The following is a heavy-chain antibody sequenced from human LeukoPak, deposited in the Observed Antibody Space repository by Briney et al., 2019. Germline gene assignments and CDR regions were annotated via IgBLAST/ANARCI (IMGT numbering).Heavy chain of an antibody. Sequence: ASVKVSCKASGYTFTNSYVHWVRQAPGQVLEWMGLINPDGGNTNYAQNFQGRVTLTRDTSTSTVYMELSSLRSEDTAIYYCARIRDGYNDAYDLWGQGTVVTVPS. CDR3: ARIRDGYNDAYDL. D-gene: IGHD5-24*01. CDR2: INPDGGNT. V-gene: IGHV1-46*01. J-gene: IGHJ3*01. CDR1: GYTFTNSY.